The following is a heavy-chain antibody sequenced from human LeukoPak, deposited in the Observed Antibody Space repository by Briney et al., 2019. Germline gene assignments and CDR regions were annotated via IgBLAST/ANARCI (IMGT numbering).Heavy chain of an antibody. CDR3: ASPSSTRGYSYGYGGIGY. J-gene: IGHJ4*02. CDR2: ISSSGSTI. CDR1: GFTFSSYE. Sequence: GGSLRLSCAASGFTFSSYEMNWVRQAPGKGLEWVSYISSSGSTIYYADSVKGRFTISRDNAKNSLYLQMNSLRAEDTAVYYCASPSSTRGYSYGYGGIGYWGQGTLVTVSS. V-gene: IGHV3-48*03. D-gene: IGHD5-18*01.